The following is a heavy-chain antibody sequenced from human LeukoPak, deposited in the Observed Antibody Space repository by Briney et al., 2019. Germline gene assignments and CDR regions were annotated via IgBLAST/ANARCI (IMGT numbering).Heavy chain of an antibody. J-gene: IGHJ4*02. CDR2: ISYDGSNK. CDR3: TTDLPWIQLWHDREGPYYFDY. D-gene: IGHD5-18*01. Sequence: PGGSLRLSCAASGFTFSSYAMHWVRQAPAKGLEWVAVISYDGSNKYYADSVKGRFTISRDNSKNTLYLQMNSLKTEDTAVYYCTTDLPWIQLWHDREGPYYFDYWGQGTLVTVSS. V-gene: IGHV3-30-3*01. CDR1: GFTFSSYA.